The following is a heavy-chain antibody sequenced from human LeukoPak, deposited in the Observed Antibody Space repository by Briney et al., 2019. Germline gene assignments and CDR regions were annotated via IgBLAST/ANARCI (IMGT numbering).Heavy chain of an antibody. Sequence: PGGSLRLSCAASGFTFNNAWMNWVRQAPGKGLEWVGRIKSKTDGETTDYAAPVKGRFTISRDDSKSTLYLQMNGLKTEDTAVYYCTTGATIFGKALGYWGQGTLVTVSS. V-gene: IGHV3-15*01. CDR1: GFTFNNAW. J-gene: IGHJ4*02. D-gene: IGHD3-3*01. CDR2: IKSKTDGETT. CDR3: TTGATIFGKALGY.